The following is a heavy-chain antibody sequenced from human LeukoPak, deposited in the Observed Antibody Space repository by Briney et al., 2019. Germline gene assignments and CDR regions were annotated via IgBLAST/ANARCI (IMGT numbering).Heavy chain of an antibody. V-gene: IGHV3-30-3*01. CDR1: GLTFSSHA. CDR2: ISQDGSDR. CDR3: VREAPNSDWYGAFES. D-gene: IGHD6-19*01. Sequence: GGSLRLSCAASGLTFSSHAMHWVRQAPGKGLEWVAVISQDGSDRHYTDSVKGRFTVSRDNSRNTLYLQMNSLRAEDTAVYYCVREAPNSDWYGAFESWGQGTLVTVSS. J-gene: IGHJ4*02.